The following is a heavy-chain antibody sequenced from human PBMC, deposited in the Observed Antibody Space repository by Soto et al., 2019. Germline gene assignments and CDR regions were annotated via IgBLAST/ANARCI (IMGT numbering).Heavy chain of an antibody. V-gene: IGHV4-59*01. Sequence: QVQLQESGPGLVKPSETLSLTCTVSGGSISDKYWSWIRQPPGKGLEWIGYIHYSGSTNYNPSLXSXVXXSVDPSKNQFSLKLSSVTAADTAVYYCARDGPPGYWGQGTLVTVSS. CDR3: ARDGPPGY. CDR2: IHYSGST. J-gene: IGHJ4*02. CDR1: GGSISDKY.